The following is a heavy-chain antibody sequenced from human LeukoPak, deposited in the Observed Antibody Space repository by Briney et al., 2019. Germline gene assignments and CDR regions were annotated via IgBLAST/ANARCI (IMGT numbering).Heavy chain of an antibody. CDR3: AREGYSSSWGHFDY. D-gene: IGHD6-13*01. CDR2: IHSGGST. Sequence: PGGSLRLSCAASGFTVSSNYMSWVRQAPGKGLEWVSVIHSGGSTYYADSVKGRFTISRDNSKNMVYLQMNSLRVEDTAVYYCAREGYSSSWGHFDYWGQGTPVTVSS. J-gene: IGHJ4*02. CDR1: GFTVSSNY. V-gene: IGHV3-53*01.